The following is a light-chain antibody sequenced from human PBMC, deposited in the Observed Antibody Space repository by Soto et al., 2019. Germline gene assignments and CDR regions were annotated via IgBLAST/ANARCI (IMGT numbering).Light chain of an antibody. V-gene: IGKV2-30*01. CDR3: MQGSHWPTT. CDR2: KVS. J-gene: IGKJ5*01. Sequence: VVMTQSPLSLPVTRGQPASLSCRSSHGLLYSDGNTYLNWFHQRPGQSPRRLIYKVSNRDSGVPDRFSGSGSGTDFALKISRVEAEDVGVYYCMQGSHWPTTFGQGTRLEIK. CDR1: HGLLYSDGNTY.